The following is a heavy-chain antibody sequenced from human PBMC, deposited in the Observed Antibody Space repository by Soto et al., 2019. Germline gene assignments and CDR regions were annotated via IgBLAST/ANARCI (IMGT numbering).Heavy chain of an antibody. CDR2: IWYDGSNK. D-gene: IGHD3-10*01. CDR1: GFTFSSYG. J-gene: IGHJ4*02. V-gene: IGHV3-33*01. Sequence: GESLKISCAASGFTFSSYGMHWVRQAPGKGLEWVAVIWYDGSNKYYADSVKGRFTISRDNSKNTLYLQMNSLRAEDTAVYYCARDLNGVATSGPRGASFDYWGQGTLVTVSS. CDR3: ARDLNGVATSGPRGASFDY.